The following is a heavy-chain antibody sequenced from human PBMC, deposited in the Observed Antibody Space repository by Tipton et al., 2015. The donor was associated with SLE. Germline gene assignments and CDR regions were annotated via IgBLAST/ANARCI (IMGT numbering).Heavy chain of an antibody. CDR1: GFTFSSYA. J-gene: IGHJ6*02. CDR3: ARAAAAAGTGPYYYYGMDV. D-gene: IGHD6-13*01. Sequence: SLRLSCAASGFTFSSYAMNWVRQAPGKGLEWVSGISGSGGSTYYADSVKGRFTISRDNSKNTLYLQMNSLRAEDTAVYYCARAAAAAGTGPYYYYGMDVWGQGTTVTVSS. CDR2: ISGSGGST. V-gene: IGHV3-23*01.